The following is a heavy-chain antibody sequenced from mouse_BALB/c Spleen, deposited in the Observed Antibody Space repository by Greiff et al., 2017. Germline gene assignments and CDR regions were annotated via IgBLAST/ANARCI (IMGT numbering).Heavy chain of an antibody. CDR2: IDPETGGT. Sequence: VQRVESGAELVRPGASVTLSCKASGYTFTDYEMHWVKQTPVHGLEWIGAIDPETGGTAYNQKFKGKATLTADKSSSTAYMELRSLTSEDSAVYYCTRIYAMDYWGQGTSVTVSS. V-gene: IGHV1-15*01. CDR1: GYTFTDYE. J-gene: IGHJ4*01. CDR3: TRIYAMDY.